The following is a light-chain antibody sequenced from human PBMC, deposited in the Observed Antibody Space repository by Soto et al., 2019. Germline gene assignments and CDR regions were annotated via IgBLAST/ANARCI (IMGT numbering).Light chain of an antibody. Sequence: AILMTQSPSSFSASTGDRVTITCRASQGISSYLAWYQQKKGKAPKLLIYAASTLQSGVPSRFSGSGYGTDFNLTISCLQSDDFAIYYCQQYNSYSWTFGQGTKVDIK. CDR2: AAS. CDR1: QGISSY. V-gene: IGKV1-8*01. CDR3: QQYNSYSWT. J-gene: IGKJ1*01.